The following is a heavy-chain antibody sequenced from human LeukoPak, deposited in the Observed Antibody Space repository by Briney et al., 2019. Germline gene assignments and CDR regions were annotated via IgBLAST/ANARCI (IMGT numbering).Heavy chain of an antibody. J-gene: IGHJ4*02. D-gene: IGHD7-27*01. CDR3: ARDGSAGEGDY. CDR2: IIPILGIA. V-gene: IGHV1-69*04. Sequence: SVKVSCKASGGTFSSYAISWVRQAPGQGLEWMGRIIPILGIANYAQKFQGRVTITADKSTSTAYMELNSLRSEDTAVYYCARDGSAGEGDYWGQGTLVTVSS. CDR1: GGTFSSYA.